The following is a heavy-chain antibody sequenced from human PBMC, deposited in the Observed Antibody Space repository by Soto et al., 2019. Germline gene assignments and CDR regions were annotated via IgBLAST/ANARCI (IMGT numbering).Heavy chain of an antibody. CDR2: ISGSGGST. CDR1: GFTFSSYA. Sequence: GESLKISCAASGFTFSSYAMSWVRQAPGKGLEWVSAISGSGGSTYYADSVKGRFTISRDNSKNTLYLQMNSLRAEDTAVYYCAKDPYRGYSGYDRLDYWGQGTLVTVSS. J-gene: IGHJ4*02. V-gene: IGHV3-23*01. CDR3: AKDPYRGYSGYDRLDY. D-gene: IGHD5-12*01.